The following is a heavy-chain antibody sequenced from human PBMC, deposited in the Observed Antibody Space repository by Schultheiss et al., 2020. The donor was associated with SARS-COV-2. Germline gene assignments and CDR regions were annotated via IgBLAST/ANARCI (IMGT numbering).Heavy chain of an antibody. J-gene: IGHJ4*02. CDR2: IYWDDDK. Sequence: SGPTLVKPTQTLTLTCTFSGFSLSTSGVGVGWIRQPPGKALEWLALIYWDDDKRYSPSLKNRLTITKDTSKNQVVLTMTNMDPVDTATYYCARVTPGYSSSWYFDYWGQGTLVTVSS. D-gene: IGHD6-13*01. CDR1: GFSLSTSGVG. V-gene: IGHV2-5*02. CDR3: ARVTPGYSSSWYFDY.